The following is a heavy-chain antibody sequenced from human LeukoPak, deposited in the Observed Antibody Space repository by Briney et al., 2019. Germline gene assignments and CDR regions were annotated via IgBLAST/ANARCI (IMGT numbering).Heavy chain of an antibody. J-gene: IGHJ4*02. CDR2: ISSSSSSV. CDR1: GFTFSDFY. CDR3: ARGVVGATTCFDY. D-gene: IGHD1-26*01. Sequence: GGSLRLSCVASGFTFSDFYMSWIRQAPGKGLEWVSYISSSSSSVYYADSVKGRFTISRDNAKNSLYLQMNSLRAEDTAVYYCARGVVGATTCFDYWGQGTLVTVSS. V-gene: IGHV3-11*04.